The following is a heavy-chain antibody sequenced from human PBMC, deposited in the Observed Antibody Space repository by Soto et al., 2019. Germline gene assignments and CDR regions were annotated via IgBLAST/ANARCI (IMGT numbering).Heavy chain of an antibody. D-gene: IGHD3-10*01. V-gene: IGHV3-48*03. CDR1: GLTFSSCE. CDR2: ISICGDTT. J-gene: IGHJ4*02. CDR3: ANGYGSGFPVY. Sequence: GGDLRPSCAASGLTFSSCEIKWVRQAPGQGLEWSSYISICGDTTYYADPMKGRFTISRDNAKNSLYVHVNSMRAEDTARYYCANGYGSGFPVYWGQGTLVTVSS.